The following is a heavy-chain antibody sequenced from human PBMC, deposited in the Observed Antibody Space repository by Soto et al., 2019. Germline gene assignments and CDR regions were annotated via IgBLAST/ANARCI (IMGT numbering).Heavy chain of an antibody. CDR2: IVVGSGNT. Sequence: ASVKVSCKASGFTFTSSAVQWVRQARGQRLEWIGWIVVGSGNTNYAQKFQERVTITRDMSTSTAYMELSSLRSEDTAVYYCAAGRGDYSSGYYYGPYWGQGTLVTVSS. J-gene: IGHJ4*02. CDR3: AAGRGDYSSGYYYGPY. D-gene: IGHD3-22*01. CDR1: GFTFTSSA. V-gene: IGHV1-58*01.